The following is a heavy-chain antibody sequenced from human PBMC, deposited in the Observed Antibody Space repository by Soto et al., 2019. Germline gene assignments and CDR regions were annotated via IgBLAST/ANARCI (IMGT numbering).Heavy chain of an antibody. CDR2: IYYGGST. Sequence: QVQLQESGPGLVKPSQTLSLTCTVSGGSISSGGYYWSWIRQHPGKGLWWVGYIYYGGSTYYNPSLHSRVNISVYTSRSHFSRRLSSVTAADTAVYYCARGGDSYARRAYYYYGMDVWGQGTTGTVSS. CDR1: GGSISSGGYY. CDR3: ARGGDSYARRAYYYYGMDV. J-gene: IGHJ6*02. D-gene: IGHD5-18*01. V-gene: IGHV4-31*03.